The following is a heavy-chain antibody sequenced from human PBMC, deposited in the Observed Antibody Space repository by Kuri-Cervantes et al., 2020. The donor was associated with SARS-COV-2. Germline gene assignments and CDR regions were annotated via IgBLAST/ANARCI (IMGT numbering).Heavy chain of an antibody. D-gene: IGHD3-10*01. V-gene: IGHV4-34*01. Sequence: SETLSLTCAVYGGSFSGYYWSWIRQPPGKGLEWIGEINHSGSTNYNPSLKSRVTISVDTSKNQFSLKLSSVTAADTAVYYCARGLWFGESPYYFDYWGQGTLVTVSS. CDR3: ARGLWFGESPYYFDY. CDR1: GGSFSGYY. CDR2: INHSGST. J-gene: IGHJ4*02.